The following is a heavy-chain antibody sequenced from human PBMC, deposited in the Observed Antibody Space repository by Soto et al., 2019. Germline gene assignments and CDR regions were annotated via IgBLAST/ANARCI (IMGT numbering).Heavy chain of an antibody. Sequence: PSETRSLTCAVSGGSISSGGYSWNWIRHPPGKGLEWIGYIYHSGSTYYNPSLKSRVTISVDRSKDQFSLKLSSVTAADTAVYYCARAIVVVTAGQLAWFDPWGQGTLVTVSS. CDR2: IYHSGST. D-gene: IGHD2-21*02. CDR1: GGSISSGGYS. CDR3: ARAIVVVTAGQLAWFDP. V-gene: IGHV4-30-2*01. J-gene: IGHJ5*02.